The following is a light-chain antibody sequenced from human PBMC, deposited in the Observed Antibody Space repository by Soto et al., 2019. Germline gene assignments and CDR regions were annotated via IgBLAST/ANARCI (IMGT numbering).Light chain of an antibody. CDR2: GNS. Sequence: QSVLTQPPSVSGAPGQRVTISCTGSSSNIGAGYDVHWYQQLPGTAPKLLIYGNSNRPSGVPDRFSGSKSGTSASLAINGLQAEDEADYYCQSYDSSLSGLFGGGTKVTVL. CDR1: SSNIGAGYD. J-gene: IGLJ2*01. CDR3: QSYDSSLSGL. V-gene: IGLV1-40*01.